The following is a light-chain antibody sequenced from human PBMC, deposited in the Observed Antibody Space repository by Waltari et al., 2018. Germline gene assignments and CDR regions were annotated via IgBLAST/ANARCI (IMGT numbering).Light chain of an antibody. J-gene: IGKJ4*01. CDR1: QTISSS. CDR2: DAS. Sequence: DIQMTQSPSTLSASVGDRVTITCRASQTISSSLAWYQQKPGKAPNLLIYDASSLESGVPSRCSGSGSGTEFTLTISSLQPDDFAIYYCQQYNSYLRTFGGGTKVEIK. CDR3: QQYNSYLRT. V-gene: IGKV1-5*01.